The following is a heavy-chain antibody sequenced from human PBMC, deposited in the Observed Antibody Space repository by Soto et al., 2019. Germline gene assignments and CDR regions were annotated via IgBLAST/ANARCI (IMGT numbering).Heavy chain of an antibody. CDR1: GFTFNRSA. D-gene: IGHD7-27*01. CDR3: AATRLGIGY. J-gene: IGHJ4*02. V-gene: IGHV1-58*02. Sequence: MHLVQSGPEVTKPGASVNVSCKASGFTFNRSAIYWVRQARGQRLEWMGWIAVGSGNTNYAQRFHERLTITRDISTATTYMELSSLTSEDTAVYYCAATRLGIGYWGQGSLVTVSS. CDR2: IAVGSGNT.